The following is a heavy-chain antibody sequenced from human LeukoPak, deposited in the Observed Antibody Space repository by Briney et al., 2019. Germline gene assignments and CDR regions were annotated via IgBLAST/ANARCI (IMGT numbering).Heavy chain of an antibody. V-gene: IGHV3-30-3*01. Sequence: GRSLRLSCAASGFTFSSYAMHWVRQAPGKGLEWVAVISYDGSNKYYADSVKGRFTISRDNSKNTLYLQMNSLRSEDTAVYYCARGGGYSVLYYYGMDVWGQGTTVTVSS. CDR3: ARGGGYSVLYYYGMDV. CDR2: ISYDGSNK. CDR1: GFTFSSYA. J-gene: IGHJ6*02. D-gene: IGHD5-12*01.